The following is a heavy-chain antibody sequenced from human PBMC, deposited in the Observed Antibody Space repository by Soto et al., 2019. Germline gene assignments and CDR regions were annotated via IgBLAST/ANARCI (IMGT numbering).Heavy chain of an antibody. CDR2: IYHSGST. CDR1: GGSISSSNW. D-gene: IGHD3-10*01. Sequence: SETLSLTCAVSGGSISSSNWWNWVRQPPGKGLEWIGEIYHSGSTNYNPSLKSRVTISVDKSKNQFSLKLSSVTAADTAVYYCARDLLGSGSYSGVYYFDYWGQGTLVTVSS. V-gene: IGHV4-4*02. J-gene: IGHJ4*02. CDR3: ARDLLGSGSYSGVYYFDY.